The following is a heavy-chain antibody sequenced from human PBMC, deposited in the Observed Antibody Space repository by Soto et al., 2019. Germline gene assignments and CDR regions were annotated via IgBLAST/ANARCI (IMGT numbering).Heavy chain of an antibody. CDR3: AKGARSSSGSDGYKFDY. J-gene: IGHJ4*02. Sequence: EVQLLEFGGHLVQPGGSLRLSCAASGFTFSNYAMTWVRRAPGKGLEWVSSSSGGGNTYYADSVKGRFTISRDNSKSTLYLQMDSLRVEDTAVYYCAKGARSSSGSDGYKFDYWGQGTLVTVSS. V-gene: IGHV3-23*01. D-gene: IGHD2-21*01. CDR2: SSSGGGNT. CDR1: GFTFSNYA.